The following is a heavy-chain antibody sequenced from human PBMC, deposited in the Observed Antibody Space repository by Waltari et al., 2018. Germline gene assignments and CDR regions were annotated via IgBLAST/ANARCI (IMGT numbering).Heavy chain of an antibody. D-gene: IGHD6-6*01. CDR2: IYYSGGT. Sequence: QVQLQESGPGLVKPSETLSLTCTVSGGSISSYYWSWIRQPPGKGLEWIGYIYYSGGTNYNPSLKSRVTISVDTSKNQFSLKLSSVTAADTAVYYCARVIAARPTFDYWGQGTLVTVSS. V-gene: IGHV4-59*08. CDR1: GGSISSYY. CDR3: ARVIAARPTFDY. J-gene: IGHJ4*02.